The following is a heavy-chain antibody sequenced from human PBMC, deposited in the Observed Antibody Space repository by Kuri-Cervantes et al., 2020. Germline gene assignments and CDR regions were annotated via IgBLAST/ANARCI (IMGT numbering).Heavy chain of an antibody. Sequence: SETLSLTCTVSGGSISSGSYYWSWIRQPAGKGLEWIGRIYTSGSTNYNPSLKSRVTISVDTSKNQFSLKLSSVTAADTAVYYCAKLWDGSGSSPDDYWGQGILVTVSS. J-gene: IGHJ4*02. D-gene: IGHD3-10*01. CDR1: GGSISSGSYY. CDR2: IYTSGST. CDR3: AKLWDGSGSSPDDY. V-gene: IGHV4-61*02.